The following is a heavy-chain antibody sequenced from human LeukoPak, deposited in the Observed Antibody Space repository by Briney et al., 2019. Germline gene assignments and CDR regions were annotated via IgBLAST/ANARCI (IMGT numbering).Heavy chain of an antibody. CDR3: AKDGGFGDLRGYYFDY. CDR2: IRQDGSQK. J-gene: IGHJ4*02. Sequence: GGSLRLSCAASGFTFSSYWMSWVRQAPGKGLEWVATIRQDGSQKYYVDSVKGRFTISRDNAKNSLYLQMNSLRAEDTALYYCAKDGGFGDLRGYYFDYWGQGTLVTVSS. V-gene: IGHV3-7*03. CDR1: GFTFSSYW. D-gene: IGHD3-10*01.